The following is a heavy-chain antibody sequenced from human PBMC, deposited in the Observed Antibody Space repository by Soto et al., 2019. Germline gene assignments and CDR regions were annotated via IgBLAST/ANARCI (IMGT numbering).Heavy chain of an antibody. J-gene: IGHJ3*01. CDR1: GYTLTELS. D-gene: IGHD3-10*01. CDR2: FVPEDGER. Sequence: QVQLVQSGAEVKKPGASVKVSCKVSGYTLTELSIHWVRQAPGKGLEWMGGFVPEDGERIYAEKFQGGVTMTGEXSXDXXYMERSSLRSEDTAVYYCARVTRVRGVINSDTFDVWGQGTVVTVSS. CDR3: ARVTRVRGVINSDTFDV. V-gene: IGHV1-24*01.